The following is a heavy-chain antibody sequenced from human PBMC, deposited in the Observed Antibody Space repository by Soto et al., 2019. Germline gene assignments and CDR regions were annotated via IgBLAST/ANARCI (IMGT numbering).Heavy chain of an antibody. Sequence: HPGGSLGLSCAASGFTFSSYAMSWVRQAPGKGLEWVSAISGSDGTTYFADPVKGRFTISRDNSKNTLYLQMNSLRAEDTAVYYCARGSVGATFGYYYYVMDVWGQGTTVTVSS. J-gene: IGHJ6*02. CDR1: GFTFSSYA. D-gene: IGHD1-26*01. V-gene: IGHV3-23*01. CDR3: ARGSVGATFGYYYYVMDV. CDR2: ISGSDGTT.